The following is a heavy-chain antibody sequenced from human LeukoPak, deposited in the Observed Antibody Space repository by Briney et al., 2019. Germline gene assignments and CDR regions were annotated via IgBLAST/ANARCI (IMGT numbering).Heavy chain of an antibody. Sequence: GGSLRLSCAASGFTFSSYWMTWVRQAPGKGLEWVANIKQDGSVKQYVGSVKGRFTISRDNAKNSLYLQMNNLRAEDTAAYYCARDTNGWNDYWGQGTLVTVSS. CDR1: GFTFSSYW. CDR2: IKQDGSVK. CDR3: ARDTNGWNDY. D-gene: IGHD2-8*01. V-gene: IGHV3-7*01. J-gene: IGHJ4*02.